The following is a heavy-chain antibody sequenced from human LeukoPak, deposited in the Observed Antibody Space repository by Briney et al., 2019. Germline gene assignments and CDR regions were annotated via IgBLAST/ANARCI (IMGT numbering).Heavy chain of an antibody. CDR2: IKQDGSEK. CDR3: ARVRKWLDY. CDR1: GFTFYSHW. V-gene: IGHV3-7*01. J-gene: IGHJ4*02. Sequence: GGSLRLSCAASGFTFYSHWMIWAPRAPGKAVEWVANIKQDGSEKYYVDSVKGRCTISRDNAKNSLYLQMNSLRAEVTVVYDCARVRKWLDYWGQGTLVTVSS. D-gene: IGHD6-19*01.